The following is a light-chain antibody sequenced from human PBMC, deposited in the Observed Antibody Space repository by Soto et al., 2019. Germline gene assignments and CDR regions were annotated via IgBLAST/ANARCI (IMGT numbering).Light chain of an antibody. CDR2: SNS. V-gene: IGLV1-40*01. CDR1: SSNIGADYD. CDR3: QSYDSSLINRV. J-gene: IGLJ7*01. Sequence: QSVLTQPPSVSGAPGQRVTISCTGTSSNIGADYDVHWYQQLPGSAPRLLIYSNSNRPSGVPDRISGSKSGTSASLAITGLQTEDEGDYYCQSYDSSLINRVFGAGTQLTVL.